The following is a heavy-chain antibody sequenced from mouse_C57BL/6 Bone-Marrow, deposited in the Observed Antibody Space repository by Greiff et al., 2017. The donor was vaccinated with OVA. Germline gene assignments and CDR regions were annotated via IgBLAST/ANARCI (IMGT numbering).Heavy chain of an antibody. D-gene: IGHD4-1*01. V-gene: IGHV5-12*01. J-gene: IGHJ3*01. Sequence: EVQLQESGGGLVQPGGSLKLSCAASGFTFSDYYMYWVRQTPEKRLEWVAYISNGGGSTYYPYTVKGRFTIARDNAKNTLYLQMSRLKSEDTAMYYCARLLANWDRFAYWGQGTLVTVSA. CDR2: ISNGGGST. CDR3: ARLLANWDRFAY. CDR1: GFTFSDYY.